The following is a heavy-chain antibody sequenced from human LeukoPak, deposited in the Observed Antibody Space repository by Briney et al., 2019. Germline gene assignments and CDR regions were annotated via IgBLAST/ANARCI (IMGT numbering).Heavy chain of an antibody. CDR1: GYTFTGYY. V-gene: IGHV1-2*02. D-gene: IGHD5-12*01. Sequence: ASVKVSCKASGYTFTGYYMHWVRQAPGQGLEWMGWINPNSGGTNYAQKFQGRVTMTRDTSISTAYMELSRLRSDDTAVYYCARALHMWLEGFDPWGQGTLVTVSS. J-gene: IGHJ5*02. CDR2: INPNSGGT. CDR3: ARALHMWLEGFDP.